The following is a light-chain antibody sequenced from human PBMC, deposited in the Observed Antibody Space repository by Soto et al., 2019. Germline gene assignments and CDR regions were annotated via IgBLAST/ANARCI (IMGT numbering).Light chain of an antibody. V-gene: IGKV3-20*01. CDR3: RQYGYSLGFA. Sequence: IVLTQSPGTLSLSPGERATLSCRASQSVSSNFLAWYQEKPGQAHRLLIYGASSRATGIPDRFSGSGSGTDFTLTISRLEPEDFAVYYCRQYGYSLGFAFGGGTKVEIK. CDR1: QSVSSNF. CDR2: GAS. J-gene: IGKJ4*01.